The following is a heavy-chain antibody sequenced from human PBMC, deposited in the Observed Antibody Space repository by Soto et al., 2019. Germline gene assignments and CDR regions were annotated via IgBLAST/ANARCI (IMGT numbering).Heavy chain of an antibody. CDR1: GYTFIDYY. J-gene: IGHJ5*02. D-gene: IGHD2-8*01. V-gene: IGHV1-2*02. CDR3: TKKGGGPFRFDP. CDR2: VSPRSGGT. Sequence: ASVKVSCKASGYTFIDYYIHCVRQAPGQGLEWMGWVSPRSGGTNYAQKFLGRVTITRDTSISTAYMELTGLTSDDTAVYYCTKKGGGPFRFDPWGQGTRVTVSS.